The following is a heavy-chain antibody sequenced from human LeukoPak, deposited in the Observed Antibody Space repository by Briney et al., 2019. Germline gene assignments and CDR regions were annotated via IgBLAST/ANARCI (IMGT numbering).Heavy chain of an antibody. V-gene: IGHV3-33*06. CDR3: AKDAVGATTAAGFYY. Sequence: GGSLRLSCAASGFTFSSYGMHWVRQAPGKGLEWVAVIWYDGSNKYYADSVKGRFTISRDNSKNTLYLQMNGLRAEDTAVYYCAKDAVGATTAAGFYYWGQGTLVTVSS. J-gene: IGHJ4*02. CDR1: GFTFSSYG. CDR2: IWYDGSNK. D-gene: IGHD1-26*01.